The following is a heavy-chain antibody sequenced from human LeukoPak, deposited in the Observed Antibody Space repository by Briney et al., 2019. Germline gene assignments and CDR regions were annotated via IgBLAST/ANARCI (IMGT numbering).Heavy chain of an antibody. CDR3: ARERGVDFWSGYYPLDY. J-gene: IGHJ4*02. Sequence: ASVKVSCKASGYTFTSYGISWVRQAPGQGLEWMGWISAYNGNTNYAQKLQGRVTMTTDTSTSTAYMELRSLRSDDTAVYYCARERGVDFWSGYYPLDYWGQGTLVTVSS. D-gene: IGHD3-3*01. CDR1: GYTFTSYG. V-gene: IGHV1-18*01. CDR2: ISAYNGNT.